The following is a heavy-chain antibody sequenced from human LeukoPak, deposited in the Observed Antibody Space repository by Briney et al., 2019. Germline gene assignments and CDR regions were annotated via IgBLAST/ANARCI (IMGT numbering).Heavy chain of an antibody. D-gene: IGHD3-10*01. Sequence: SETLSLTCGVSGYSISSGYYWGWTRQPPGKGLEWIGNIYHNGGTYYNPSLKSRVTISVDTSKTQFSLKVTSVTAADTAVYYCARDRSLGYSSGSYDYWGQGTLVTVSS. V-gene: IGHV4-38-2*02. CDR1: GYSISSGYY. CDR2: IYHNGGT. CDR3: ARDRSLGYSSGSYDY. J-gene: IGHJ4*02.